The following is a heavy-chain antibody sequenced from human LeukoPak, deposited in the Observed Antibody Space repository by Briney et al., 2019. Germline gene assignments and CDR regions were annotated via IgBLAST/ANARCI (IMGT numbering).Heavy chain of an antibody. J-gene: IGHJ4*02. V-gene: IGHV3-74*01. D-gene: IGHD3-3*01. CDR3: ARGGLGVGVDY. CDR2: INNYGRST. Sequence: PGGSLRLSCAASGFTFTSHWMHWGRQAPGKARVGGSYINNYGRSTRYADSVKGRFTISRDNAENTLYMQLNSLRVEDTPVYYCARGGLGVGVDYWGQGTLVTVSS. CDR1: GFTFTSHW.